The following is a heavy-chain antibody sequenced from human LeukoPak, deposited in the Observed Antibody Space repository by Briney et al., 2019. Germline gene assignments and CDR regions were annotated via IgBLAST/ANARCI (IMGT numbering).Heavy chain of an antibody. D-gene: IGHD3-9*01. V-gene: IGHV3-11*04. Sequence: GGSLRLSCAASGFTFSDYYMSRIRQAPGKGLEGVSYISSSGSTIYYADSVKGRFTISRDNAKNSLYLQMNSLRAEDTAVYYCARTYYDILTGYYAAYYYYMDVWGKGTTVTVSS. CDR2: ISSSGSTI. J-gene: IGHJ6*03. CDR1: GFTFSDYY. CDR3: ARTYYDILTGYYAAYYYYMDV.